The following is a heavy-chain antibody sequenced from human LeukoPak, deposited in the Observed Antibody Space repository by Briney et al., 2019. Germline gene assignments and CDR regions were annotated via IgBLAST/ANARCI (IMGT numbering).Heavy chain of an antibody. CDR3: ARVSIVATYYYYYYGMDV. J-gene: IGHJ6*02. V-gene: IGHV1-8*01. CDR2: MNPNSGNT. Sequence: ASVKVSCKASGYTFTGYDINWVRQATGQGLEWMGWMNPNSGNTGYAQKFQGRVTMTRNTSISTAYMELSSLRSEDTAVYYCARVSIVATYYYYYYGMDVWGQGTLVTVSS. D-gene: IGHD5-12*01. CDR1: GYTFTGYD.